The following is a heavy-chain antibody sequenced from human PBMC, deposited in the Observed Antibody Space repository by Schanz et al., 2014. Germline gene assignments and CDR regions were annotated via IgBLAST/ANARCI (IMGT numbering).Heavy chain of an antibody. D-gene: IGHD5-18*01. V-gene: IGHV3-30*09. CDR3: ARVPDTALVYYHYRMDV. CDR1: GFTFSRHA. J-gene: IGHJ6*02. Sequence: QVELVESGGGVVQPGRSLRLSCAASGFTFSRHAMHWVRQAAGKGLEWVAAITYDGSNKYYAESVKGRFAISRDNSKDTLYLQMNSLRSEDTAVYYCARVPDTALVYYHYRMDVWGQGTTVTVSS. CDR2: ITYDGSNK.